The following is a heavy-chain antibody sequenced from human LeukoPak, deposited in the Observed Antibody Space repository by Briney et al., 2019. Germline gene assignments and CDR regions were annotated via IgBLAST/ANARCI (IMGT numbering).Heavy chain of an antibody. J-gene: IGHJ6*03. CDR3: ARDSVPLYDIWSGYKDYMDV. Sequence: SQTLSLTCTVSGGSISSYYWSWIRQPAGKGLEWIGRIYTGGSTNYNPSLKSRVTMSVDTSKNQFSLKLSSVTAADTAVYYCARDSVPLYDIWSGYKDYMDVWGKGTTVTVSS. D-gene: IGHD3-3*01. V-gene: IGHV4-4*07. CDR1: GGSISSYY. CDR2: IYTGGST.